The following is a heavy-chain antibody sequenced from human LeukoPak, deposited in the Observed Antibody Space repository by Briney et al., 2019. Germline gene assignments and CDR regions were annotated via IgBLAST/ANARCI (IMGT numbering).Heavy chain of an antibody. Sequence: GGSLRLSCAASGFTFSSYGMSWVRQAQGKGLGWVSAISGSGGSTYYADSVKGRFTISRDNSKNTLYLQMNSLRAEDTAVYYCAMTSMVRGGVVDYWGQGTLVTVSS. CDR2: ISGSGGST. CDR1: GFTFSSYG. J-gene: IGHJ4*02. D-gene: IGHD3-10*01. V-gene: IGHV3-23*01. CDR3: AMTSMVRGGVVDY.